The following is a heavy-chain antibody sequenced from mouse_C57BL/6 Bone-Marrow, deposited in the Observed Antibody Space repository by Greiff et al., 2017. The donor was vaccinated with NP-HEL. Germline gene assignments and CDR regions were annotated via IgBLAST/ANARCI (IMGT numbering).Heavy chain of an antibody. J-gene: IGHJ4*01. Sequence: EVKLMESEGGLVQPGSSMKLSCTASGFTFSDYYMAWVRQVPEKGLEWVANINYDGSSTYYLDSLKSRFIISRDNAKNILYLQMRSLKCEDTATYYCAREGGLRRRTYAMDYWGQGTSVTVSS. CDR1: GFTFSDYY. D-gene: IGHD2-4*01. V-gene: IGHV5-16*01. CDR2: INYDGSST. CDR3: AREGGLRRRTYAMDY.